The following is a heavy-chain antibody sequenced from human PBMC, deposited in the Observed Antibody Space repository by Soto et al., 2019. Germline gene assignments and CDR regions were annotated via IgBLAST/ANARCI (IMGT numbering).Heavy chain of an antibody. CDR1: GVTYNTFA. V-gene: IGHV1-69*06. CDR2: IIPVLGTA. J-gene: IGHJ4*02. Sequence: QVQLVQSGAEVRKPGSSVKVSCKASGVTYNTFAVSWVRQAPGQGLEWMGGIIPVLGTAFYAQKFQGSVPITADKSTSTAYLELTSLRSEDTAVYYCVRAAKRYFDYWGQGTLVTVSS. CDR3: VRAAKRYFDY.